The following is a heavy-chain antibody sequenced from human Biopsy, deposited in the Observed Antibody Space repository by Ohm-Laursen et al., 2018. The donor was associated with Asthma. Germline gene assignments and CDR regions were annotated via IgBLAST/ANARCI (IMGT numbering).Heavy chain of an antibody. D-gene: IGHD1-26*01. J-gene: IGHJ4*02. CDR3: AKGEWELLEANFDY. V-gene: IGHV3-9*01. Sequence: SLRLSCAASGFTFDDYAMHWVRQAPGKGLEWVSGISWNSGSIGYADSVKGRFAISRDNAKNSLYLQMNSLRAEDTALYYCAKGEWELLEANFDYWGQGTLVTVSS. CDR2: ISWNSGSI. CDR1: GFTFDDYA.